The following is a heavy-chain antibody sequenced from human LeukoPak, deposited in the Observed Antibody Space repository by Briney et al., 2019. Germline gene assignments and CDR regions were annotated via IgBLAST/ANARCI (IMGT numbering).Heavy chain of an antibody. J-gene: IGHJ6*02. D-gene: IGHD5-24*01. CDR3: ARDGRRDGYNPGYYYYYGMDV. V-gene: IGHV1-69*17. CDR2: IIPILGIA. CDR1: GGAFTIYA. Sequence: SSLKGSSKASGGAFTIYAISWVRQAPGQGPEWMGRIIPILGIANYAQKFQGRVTITADTSTSTAYMELSSLRSEDTAVYYCARDGRRDGYNPGYYYYYGMDVWGQGTTVTVSS.